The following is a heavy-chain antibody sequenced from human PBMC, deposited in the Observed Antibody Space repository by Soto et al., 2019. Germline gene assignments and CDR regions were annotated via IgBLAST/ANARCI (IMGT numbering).Heavy chain of an antibody. D-gene: IGHD6-6*01. J-gene: IGHJ6*03. CDR2: ISFNSGSI. CDR1: GFTFDDYA. CDR3: AKEYRTSSDYYYYYMDV. V-gene: IGHV3-9*01. Sequence: GGSLRLSCAASGFTFDDYAMHWVRQTPGKGLEWVSSISFNSGSIVYADSVKGRFTISRDNAKKSLYLQMNSLRPEDTALYYCAKEYRTSSDYYYYYMDVWGKGTTVTVSS.